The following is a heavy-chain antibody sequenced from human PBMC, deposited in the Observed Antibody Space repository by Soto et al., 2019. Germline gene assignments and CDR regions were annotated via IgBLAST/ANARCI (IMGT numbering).Heavy chain of an antibody. J-gene: IGHJ3*02. CDR2: VNPNTGGT. D-gene: IGHD3-22*01. CDR3: ATLDSCGYYGNALDI. CDR1: GYSFTDHY. Sequence: ASVKVSCKASGYSFTDHYIHWVRQAPGQGLEWMGWVNPNTGGTNYAQRFHGRVTMTRDTSITTAYMELSSLRSDDTALFYCATLDSCGYYGNALDIWGQGTMVTVSS. V-gene: IGHV1-2*02.